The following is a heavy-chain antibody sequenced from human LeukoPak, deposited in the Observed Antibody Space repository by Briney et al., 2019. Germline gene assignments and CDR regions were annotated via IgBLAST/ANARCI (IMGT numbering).Heavy chain of an antibody. CDR2: ISTQSGNT. V-gene: IGHV1-18*01. D-gene: IGHD3-22*01. CDR3: ARGSYDSSGYYLYFDY. Sequence: ASVKVSCKASGYTLTSYGINWMRQAPGQGLEWMGWISTQSGNTNYAQKVQGRLTLTTDRSTNTAYMELRSLRSDDTAVYYCARGSYDSSGYYLYFDYWGQGTLVTVSS. J-gene: IGHJ4*02. CDR1: GYTLTSYG.